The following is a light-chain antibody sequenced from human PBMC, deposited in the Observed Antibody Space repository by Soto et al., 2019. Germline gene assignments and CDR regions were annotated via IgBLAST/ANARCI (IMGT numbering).Light chain of an antibody. CDR2: AAS. V-gene: IGKV1-27*01. Sequence: DIQMTQSPSSLAASVGDRVTITWRASQGIIDYLAWYQQKPGKAPKLLIYAASTLQSGVPSRFSGSGAGTDFTLTITSLQPEDVATYYCQKYNSAPRTFGQGTKVEIK. J-gene: IGKJ1*01. CDR1: QGIIDY. CDR3: QKYNSAPRT.